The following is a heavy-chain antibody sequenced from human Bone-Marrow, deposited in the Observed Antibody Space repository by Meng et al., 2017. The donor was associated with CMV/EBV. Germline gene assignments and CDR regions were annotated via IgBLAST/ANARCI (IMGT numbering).Heavy chain of an antibody. CDR2: IYHSGST. J-gene: IGHJ4*02. D-gene: IGHD6-13*01. V-gene: IGHV4-38-2*02. CDR3: ARDRQLVRYFDY. CDR1: GYSISSTYY. Sequence: GSLRLSCTVSGYSISSTYYWGWIRQPPGKGLEWIGNIYHSGSTYYNPSLKSRVTISLDTSKNQFSLKLSSVTAADTAVYYCARDRQLVRYFDYWGQGTLVTVSS.